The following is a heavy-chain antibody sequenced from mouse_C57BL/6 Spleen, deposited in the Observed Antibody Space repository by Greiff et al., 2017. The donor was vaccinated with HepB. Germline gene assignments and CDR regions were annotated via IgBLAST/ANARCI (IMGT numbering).Heavy chain of an antibody. CDR2: IDPSDSET. CDR3: ARNGGDYSNYWYFDV. V-gene: IGHV1-52*01. D-gene: IGHD2-5*01. Sequence: VQLQQSGAELVRPGSSVKLSCKASGYTFTSYWMHWVKQRPIQGLEWIGNIDPSDSETHYNQKFKDKATLTVDKSSSTAYMQLSSLTSEDSAVYYCARNGGDYSNYWYFDVWGTGTTVTVSS. J-gene: IGHJ1*03. CDR1: GYTFTSYW.